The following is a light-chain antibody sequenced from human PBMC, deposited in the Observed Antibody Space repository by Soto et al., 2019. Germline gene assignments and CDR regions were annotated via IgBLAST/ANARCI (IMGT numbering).Light chain of an antibody. CDR3: QQSYSTPTCT. V-gene: IGKV1-39*01. CDR1: QSISSY. Sequence: DIQMNQSPSSLSASVGDRVTITCRASQSISSYFNWYQQKAGQAPKLLIYAASSLQSGVPSRFSSSGSRTDFTLTISSLQPEDFATYYCQQSYSTPTCTFGQGTKVEIK. J-gene: IGKJ1*01. CDR2: AAS.